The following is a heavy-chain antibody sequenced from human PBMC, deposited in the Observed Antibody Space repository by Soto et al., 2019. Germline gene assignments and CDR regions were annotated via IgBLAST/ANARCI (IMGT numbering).Heavy chain of an antibody. Sequence: QVQLVQSGAEVKKPGSSVKVSCKASGGTFSSYAISWVRQAPGQGLEWMGGIVPIFGTANYAQKFQGRVTITADEPTSTAYMELSRLRYEDTAVYYCARHVPAAGYYYGMDVWGQGTTVTVSS. CDR2: IVPIFGTA. V-gene: IGHV1-69*12. CDR3: ARHVPAAGYYYGMDV. CDR1: GGTFSSYA. D-gene: IGHD2-2*01. J-gene: IGHJ6*02.